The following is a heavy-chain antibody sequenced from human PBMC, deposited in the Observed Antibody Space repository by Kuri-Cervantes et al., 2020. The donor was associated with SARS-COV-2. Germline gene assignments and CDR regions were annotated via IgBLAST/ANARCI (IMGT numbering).Heavy chain of an antibody. Sequence: GGSLRLSCAASAFTFSSYAMHWVRQAPGKGLEWVAIISYEGSNKYYADSVKGRFTISRDNSKNTLYLQMNSLRAEDTAVYYCARDRVGVHDYWGQGTLVTVSS. D-gene: IGHD2-21*01. CDR3: ARDRVGVHDY. V-gene: IGHV3-30-3*01. J-gene: IGHJ4*02. CDR2: ISYEGSNK. CDR1: AFTFSSYA.